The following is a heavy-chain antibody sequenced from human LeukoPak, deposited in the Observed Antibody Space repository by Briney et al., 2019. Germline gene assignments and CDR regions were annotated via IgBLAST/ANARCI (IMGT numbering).Heavy chain of an antibody. Sequence: SVKVSCKASGGTFSSYAISWVRQAPGRGLEWMGRIIPIFGIADYAQKFQGRVTITADKSTSTAYMELSSLRSEDTAVYYCARDPGRDGYNYLDYWGQGTLVTVSS. CDR3: ARDPGRDGYNYLDY. V-gene: IGHV1-69*04. D-gene: IGHD5-24*01. CDR2: IIPIFGIA. CDR1: GGTFSSYA. J-gene: IGHJ4*02.